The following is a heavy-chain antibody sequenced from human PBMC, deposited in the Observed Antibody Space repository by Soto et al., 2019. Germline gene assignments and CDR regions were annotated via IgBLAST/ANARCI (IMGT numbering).Heavy chain of an antibody. J-gene: IGHJ3*02. CDR2: IIPIFGTT. CDR3: ARAPGYCSGGSCYGLSAFDI. CDR1: GGTFSSYA. V-gene: IGHV1-69*06. D-gene: IGHD2-15*01. Sequence: QVQLVQSGAEVKKPGSSVKVSCKASGGTFSSYAISWVRQAPGQGLEWMGGIIPIFGTTNYAQKLQGRVTMTTDTSTSTAYMELRSLRSDDTAVYYCARAPGYCSGGSCYGLSAFDIWGQGTMVTVSS.